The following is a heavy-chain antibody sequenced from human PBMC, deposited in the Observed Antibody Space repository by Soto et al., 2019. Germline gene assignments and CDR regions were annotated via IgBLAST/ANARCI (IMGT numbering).Heavy chain of an antibody. CDR1: GFTFSSYW. CDR2: IKQDGSEK. J-gene: IGHJ6*02. D-gene: IGHD5-12*01. Sequence: EVQLVESGGGLVQPGGSLRLSCAASGFTFSSYWMSWVRQAPGKGLEWVANIKQDGSEKYYVDSVKGRFTISRDNAKNSLYLQMNRLRAEDTAVYYCARDGPSGYDEWVRGSGGMDVWGQGTTVTVSS. V-gene: IGHV3-7*01. CDR3: ARDGPSGYDEWVRGSGGMDV.